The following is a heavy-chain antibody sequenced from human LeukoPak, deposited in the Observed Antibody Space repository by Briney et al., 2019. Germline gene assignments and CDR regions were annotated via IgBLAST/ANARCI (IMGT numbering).Heavy chain of an antibody. CDR3: ARGIRASAYPPYYYYYGMDV. D-gene: IGHD3-3*01. CDR2: IAYDGSNK. V-gene: IGHV3-30-3*01. J-gene: IGHJ6*02. Sequence: PGGSLRLSCAASGFTFSSYAMHWVRQAPGKGLEWVAVIAYDGSNKYYADSGKGRLTIGRDNSKNTLYLQMNSLRAEDTAVYYCARGIRASAYPPYYYYYGMDVWGQGTTVTVSS. CDR1: GFTFSSYA.